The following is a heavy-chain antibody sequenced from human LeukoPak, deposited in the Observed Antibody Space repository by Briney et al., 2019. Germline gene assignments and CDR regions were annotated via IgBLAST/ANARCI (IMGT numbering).Heavy chain of an antibody. Sequence: ALVKVSCKASGYTLTGYHMHWVRQAPGQGLEWMGRINPNSGGINYAQKYQGRVTMTRDTSISTAYMELSRLRSDDTAVYYCAREGHSYDSSGYYSFDYWGQGTLVTVSS. CDR3: AREGHSYDSSGYYSFDY. CDR1: GYTLTGYH. V-gene: IGHV1-2*06. J-gene: IGHJ4*02. CDR2: INPNSGGI. D-gene: IGHD3-22*01.